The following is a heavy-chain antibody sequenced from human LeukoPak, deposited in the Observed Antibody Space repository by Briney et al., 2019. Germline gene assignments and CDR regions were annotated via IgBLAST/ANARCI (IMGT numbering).Heavy chain of an antibody. J-gene: IGHJ4*02. D-gene: IGHD3-10*01. V-gene: IGHV1-69*05. CDR3: ASIFRYGVDY. Sequence: ASVKVSCTASGGTFSSYAISWVRQAPGQGLEWMGRIIPIFGTANYAQKCQGRVTITTDESTSTAYMELSSVRSEDTAVYYCASIFRYGVDYWGQGTLVTVSS. CDR1: GGTFSSYA. CDR2: IIPIFGTA.